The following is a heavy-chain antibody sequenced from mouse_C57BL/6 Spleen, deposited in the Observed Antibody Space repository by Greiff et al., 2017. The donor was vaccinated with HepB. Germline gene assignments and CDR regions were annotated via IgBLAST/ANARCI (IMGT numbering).Heavy chain of an antibody. CDR1: GFSLTSYG. Sequence: VQLVESGPGLVQPSQSLSITCTVSGFSLTSYGVHWVRQSPGKGLEWLGVIWSGGSTDYNAAFISRLSISKDNSKSQVFFKMNSLQADDTAIYYCARISYYDYDVDYAMDYWGQGTSVTVSS. CDR2: IWSGGST. D-gene: IGHD2-4*01. V-gene: IGHV2-2*01. CDR3: ARISYYDYDVDYAMDY. J-gene: IGHJ4*01.